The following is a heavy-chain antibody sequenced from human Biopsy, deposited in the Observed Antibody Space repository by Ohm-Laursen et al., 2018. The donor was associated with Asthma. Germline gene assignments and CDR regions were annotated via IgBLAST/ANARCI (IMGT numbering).Heavy chain of an antibody. D-gene: IGHD2-21*02. CDR1: GFRFPIYA. J-gene: IGHJ6*02. CDR2: ISYDGRET. Sequence: SLRLSCAASGFRFPIYAMHWVRQGPGKGPEWVALISYDGRETGYVDSVKGRFTISRDNFRNTVHLQMSSLRPEDSAVYYCTRDRFYNSVTSESFYYGVDVWGQGTTVTVSS. V-gene: IGHV3-30*03. CDR3: TRDRFYNSVTSESFYYGVDV.